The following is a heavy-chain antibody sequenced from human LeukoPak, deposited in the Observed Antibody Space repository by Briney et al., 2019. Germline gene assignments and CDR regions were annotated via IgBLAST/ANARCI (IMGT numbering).Heavy chain of an antibody. CDR1: GGSISSGSYY. V-gene: IGHV4-61*02. D-gene: IGHD2-15*01. Sequence: SETLSLTCTVSGGSISSGSYYWSWIRLPAGKGLEWIGRIYTSGSTNYNPSLKSRVTISVDTSKNQFSLKLSSVTAADTAVYYCAIVYCSGGSCYGREAFDIWGQGTTVTVSS. J-gene: IGHJ3*02. CDR3: AIVYCSGGSCYGREAFDI. CDR2: IYTSGST.